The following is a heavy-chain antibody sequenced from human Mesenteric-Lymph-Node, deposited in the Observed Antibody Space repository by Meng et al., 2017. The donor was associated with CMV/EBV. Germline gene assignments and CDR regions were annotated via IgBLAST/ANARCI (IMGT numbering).Heavy chain of an antibody. D-gene: IGHD4-23*01. Sequence: QVHLQQWRAGLLKPSETLSLPFAVYGVSFSGYYWGWIRQPPGKGLEWIGEINHSGSTNYNPSLKSRVTISVDTSKNQFYLKLSSVTAADTAVYYCARHQRWLKSEGGFNYWGQGTLVTVSS. J-gene: IGHJ4*02. CDR1: GVSFSGYY. CDR2: INHSGST. V-gene: IGHV4-34*01. CDR3: ARHQRWLKSEGGFNY.